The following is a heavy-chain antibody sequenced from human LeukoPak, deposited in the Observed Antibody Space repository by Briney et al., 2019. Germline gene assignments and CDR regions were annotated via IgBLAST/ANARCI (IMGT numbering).Heavy chain of an antibody. CDR2: INPNSGGT. J-gene: IGHJ4*02. CDR1: GYTFTGYY. CDR3: ARADTAMVFGFDY. V-gene: IGHV1-2*06. D-gene: IGHD5-18*01. Sequence: ASVKVSCKASGYTFTGYYMHWVRQAPGQGLEWMGRINPNSGGTNYAQKFQGRVTMTRDTSISTAYMELSRLRSDDTAVYCCARADTAMVFGFDYWGQGTLVTVSS.